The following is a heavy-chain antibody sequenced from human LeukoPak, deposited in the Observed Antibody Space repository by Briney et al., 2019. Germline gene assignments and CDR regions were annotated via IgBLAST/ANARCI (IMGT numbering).Heavy chain of an antibody. CDR3: ARDLTGVARLFDY. CDR1: GFTFSSYG. CDR2: IWYDGSKK. Sequence: PGGSLRLSCAASGFTFSSYGMHWVRQAPGKGLEWVAVIWYDGSKKYYADSVKGRFTISRDNSKNTLYLQMKSLRAEDTAVYYCARDLTGVARLFDYWGQGTLVTVSS. V-gene: IGHV3-33*01. D-gene: IGHD7-27*01. J-gene: IGHJ4*02.